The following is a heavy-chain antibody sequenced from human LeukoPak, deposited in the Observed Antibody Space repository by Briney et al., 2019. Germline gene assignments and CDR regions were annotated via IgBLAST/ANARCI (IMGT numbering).Heavy chain of an antibody. CDR2: ISYDGSNK. V-gene: IGHV3-30*18. D-gene: IGHD3-22*01. CDR1: GFTFSNYG. Sequence: GGSLRLSCAASGFTFSNYGMHWVRQAPGKGLEWVAVISYDGSNKYYADSVKGRFTISRDNSKNTLYLQMNSLRAEDTAVYYCAKNLEEANYYDSSGPDYWGQGTLVTVSS. CDR3: AKNLEEANYYDSSGPDY. J-gene: IGHJ4*02.